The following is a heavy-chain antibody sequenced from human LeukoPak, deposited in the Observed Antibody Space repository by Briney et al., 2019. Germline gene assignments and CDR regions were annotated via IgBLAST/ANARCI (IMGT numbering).Heavy chain of an antibody. D-gene: IGHD6-19*01. Sequence: SETLSLTCAVSGGSISSGGYSWSWIRQPPGKGLEWIGYIYHSGSTYYNPSLKSRVTISVDKSKNQFSLKLSSVTAADTAVYYCAREGSIAVAQPFDYWGQGTLVTVSS. CDR1: GGSISSGGYS. CDR3: AREGSIAVAQPFDY. CDR2: IYHSGST. V-gene: IGHV4-30-2*01. J-gene: IGHJ4*02.